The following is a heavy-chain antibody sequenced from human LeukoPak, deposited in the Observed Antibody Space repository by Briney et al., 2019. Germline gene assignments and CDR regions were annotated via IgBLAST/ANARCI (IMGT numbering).Heavy chain of an antibody. CDR3: ASAPLWYSSSVNHYYMDV. D-gene: IGHD6-13*01. CDR2: FYDNMSI. J-gene: IGHJ6*03. Sequence: PSETLSLTCTVSGVSITSISSYYWRWLPKPARKGLGWIGRFYDNMSISYSPSLKRRVTMSADMSKNQFSLKLSSLTGADTAVYYCASAPLWYSSSVNHYYMDVWGTGTTVTVSS. CDR1: GVSITSISSYY. V-gene: IGHV4-4*07.